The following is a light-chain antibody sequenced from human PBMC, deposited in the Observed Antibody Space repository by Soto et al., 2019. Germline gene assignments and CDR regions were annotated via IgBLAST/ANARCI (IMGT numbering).Light chain of an antibody. CDR3: QQYNNAAT. Sequence: EIVMSQSPATLSVSPGERATLSCRASQSLNINLAWYQQKPGQAPRLLIYGASTRATGIPARFSGSGSGTEFTLTISSLQSEDFAVDYCQQYNNAATFGQGTKVDIK. J-gene: IGKJ1*01. CDR1: QSLNIN. CDR2: GAS. V-gene: IGKV3-15*01.